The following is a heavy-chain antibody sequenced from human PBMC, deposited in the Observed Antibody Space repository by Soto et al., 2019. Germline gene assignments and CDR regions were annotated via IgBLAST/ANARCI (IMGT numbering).Heavy chain of an antibody. CDR1: GFTVSSNY. J-gene: IGHJ4*02. CDR3: AALIAAAVVDY. D-gene: IGHD6-13*01. CDR2: IYSGGST. Sequence: EVQLVESGGSLVQPGGSLRLSCAASGFTVSSNYMSWVRQAPGKGLEWVSVIYSGGSTYYADSVKGRFTISRDNSKNTLYLQMISLRAEDTAVYYCAALIAAAVVDYWGQGTLVTVSS. V-gene: IGHV3-66*01.